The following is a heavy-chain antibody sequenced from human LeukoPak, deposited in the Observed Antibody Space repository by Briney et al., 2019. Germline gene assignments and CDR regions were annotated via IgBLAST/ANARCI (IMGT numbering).Heavy chain of an antibody. Sequence: GASVKVSCKASGGTFSSYAISWVRQAPGQGLEWMGGIIPIFGTANYAQKFQGRVTITADESTSTAYMELSSLRSEDTAVYYCARELLWFGELSSGKNYYYYYMDVWGKGTTVTISS. D-gene: IGHD3-10*01. J-gene: IGHJ6*03. V-gene: IGHV1-69*13. CDR3: ARELLWFGELSSGKNYYYYYMDV. CDR1: GGTFSSYA. CDR2: IIPIFGTA.